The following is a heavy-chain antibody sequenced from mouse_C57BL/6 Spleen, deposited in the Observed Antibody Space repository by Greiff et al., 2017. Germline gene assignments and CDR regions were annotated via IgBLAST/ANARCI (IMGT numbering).Heavy chain of an antibody. Sequence: VQLQQSGAELVRPGASVKLSCTASGFNIKDDYMHWVKQRPEQGLEWIGWIDPENGDTEYASKFQGKATITADTSSNTAYLHLSSLTSEDTAVYYCTTRLTGNAYWGQGTLVTVSA. CDR2: IDPENGDT. V-gene: IGHV14-4*01. J-gene: IGHJ3*01. CDR1: GFNIKDDY. CDR3: TTRLTGNAY. D-gene: IGHD4-1*01.